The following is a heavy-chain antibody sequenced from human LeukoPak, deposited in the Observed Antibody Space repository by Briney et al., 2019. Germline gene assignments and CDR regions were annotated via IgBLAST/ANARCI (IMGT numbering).Heavy chain of an antibody. J-gene: IGHJ3*02. D-gene: IGHD2-15*01. V-gene: IGHV1-2*02. CDR1: GYTFTSYY. CDR3: ARGGRSWGLARNAFDI. CDR2: INPNSGGT. Sequence: ASVKVSCKASGYTFTSYYMHWVRQAPGQGLEWMGWINPNSGGTNYAQKFQGRVTMTRDTSISTAYMELSRLRSDDTAVYYCARGGRSWGLARNAFDIWGQGTMVTVSS.